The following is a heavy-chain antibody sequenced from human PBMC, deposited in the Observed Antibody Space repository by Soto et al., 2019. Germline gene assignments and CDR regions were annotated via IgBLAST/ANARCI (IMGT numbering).Heavy chain of an antibody. J-gene: IGHJ3*02. CDR1: GFTFSSYS. CDR2: ISSSSSNI. Sequence: EVQLVESGGGLVKPGGSLRLSCAASGFTFSSYSMNWVRQAPGKGLEWVSSISSSSSNIYYADSVKGRFTISRDNAKNSLYLQMNSLRAEDTAVYYCARDRVGDFWSGYYFSAFDIWGQGTMVTVSS. V-gene: IGHV3-21*01. D-gene: IGHD3-3*01. CDR3: ARDRVGDFWSGYYFSAFDI.